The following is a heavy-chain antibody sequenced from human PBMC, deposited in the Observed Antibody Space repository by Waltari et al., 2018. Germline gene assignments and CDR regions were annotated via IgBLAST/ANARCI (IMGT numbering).Heavy chain of an antibody. CDR2: ISYSGAT. V-gene: IGHV4-39*01. Sequence: CWLRQPPGKGLEWTATISYSGATYNNPSLKSRVTISGDTSKNQFSLKLSSVTAADTGVYYCATYVGASIGTAAFDVWGQGTMVTVSS. J-gene: IGHJ3*01. D-gene: IGHD3-16*01. CDR3: ATYVGASIGTAAFDV.